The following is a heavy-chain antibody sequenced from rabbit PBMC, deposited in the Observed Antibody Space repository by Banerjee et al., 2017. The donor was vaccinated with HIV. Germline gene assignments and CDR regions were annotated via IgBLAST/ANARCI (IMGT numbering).Heavy chain of an antibody. CDR3: ARGALDRNSGAFDP. CDR1: GFSFSSSYW. CDR2: IYGGSSGST. D-gene: IGHD1-1*01. Sequence: QEQLEESGGDLVKPEGSLTLTCTASGFSFSSSYWICWVRQAPGKGLEWIACIYGGSSGSTDYANWAKGRFTISKTSSTAVTLQMTSLTAADTATYFCARGALDRNSGAFDPWGPRTLVT. V-gene: IGHV1S45*01. J-gene: IGHJ2*01.